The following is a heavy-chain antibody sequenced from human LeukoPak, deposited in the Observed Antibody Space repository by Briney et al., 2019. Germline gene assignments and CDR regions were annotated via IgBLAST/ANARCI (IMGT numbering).Heavy chain of an antibody. D-gene: IGHD2-8*01. V-gene: IGHV1-8*01. J-gene: IGHJ3*02. CDR2: MNPNSGNT. Sequence: ASVKVSCKASGYSFTSYDINWVRQATGQGREWMGWMNPNSGNTGYAQQFQGRVTMTRNTTISTAYMELSSLRSEDTAVYYCVLSEDAFDIWGQGTMVTVSS. CDR1: GYSFTSYD. CDR3: VLSEDAFDI.